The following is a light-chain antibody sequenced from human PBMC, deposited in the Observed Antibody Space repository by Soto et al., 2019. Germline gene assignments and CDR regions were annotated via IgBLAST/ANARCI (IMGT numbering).Light chain of an antibody. Sequence: DIQMTQSPSSLSAPVGDRATITCRASQSSSSYVTRYQQKPGKASKLLIYAASSLQSGAPSRFSGRGTGTGFNLTISSLQPEDFATYYGQQSYSTPPWTFGQGTKVEIK. J-gene: IGKJ1*01. V-gene: IGKV1-39*01. CDR3: QQSYSTPPWT. CDR1: QSSSSY. CDR2: AAS.